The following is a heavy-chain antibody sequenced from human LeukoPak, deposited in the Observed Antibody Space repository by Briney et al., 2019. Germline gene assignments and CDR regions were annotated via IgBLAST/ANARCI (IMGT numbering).Heavy chain of an antibody. Sequence: ASVKVSCKVSGYTLTELSMHWVRQAPGKELEWMGGFNPEDDETIYAQKFQGRVTMTEDTSTDTAYMELSSLRSEDTAVYFCATSYYSDSSGYYRIDYWGQGTLVIVSS. CDR3: ATSYYSDSSGYYRIDY. V-gene: IGHV1-24*01. CDR1: GYTLTELS. CDR2: FNPEDDET. D-gene: IGHD3-22*01. J-gene: IGHJ4*02.